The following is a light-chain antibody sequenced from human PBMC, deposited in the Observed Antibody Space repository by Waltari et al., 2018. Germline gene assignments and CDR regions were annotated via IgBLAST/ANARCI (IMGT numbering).Light chain of an antibody. Sequence: QSALSQPASVSGSPGQSITTSCTGSSSDVGGHDYVSWYQQHPAKAPKLIFRDVNKRPAWVSNRFAGSKSGNTASLTVSGLQAEDEADYYCSSYSTSSSLILVGEGTEVTVL. V-gene: IGLV2-14*03. CDR3: SSYSTSSSLIL. CDR1: SSDVGGHDY. CDR2: DVN. J-gene: IGLJ2*01.